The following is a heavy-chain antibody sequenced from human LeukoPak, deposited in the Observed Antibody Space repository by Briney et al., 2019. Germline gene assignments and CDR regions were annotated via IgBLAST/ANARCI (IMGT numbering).Heavy chain of an antibody. D-gene: IGHD4-17*01. J-gene: IGHJ4*02. CDR2: ISSSSSTI. CDR1: GFTFSSYS. CDR3: AKEIWPTVTTPGHTHFDY. Sequence: PGGSLRLSCAASGFTFSSYSMNWVRQAPGKGLECVSYISSSSSTIYYADSVKGRFTISRDNAKNSLYLQMNSLRAEDTAVYYCAKEIWPTVTTPGHTHFDYWGQGTLVTVSS. V-gene: IGHV3-48*01.